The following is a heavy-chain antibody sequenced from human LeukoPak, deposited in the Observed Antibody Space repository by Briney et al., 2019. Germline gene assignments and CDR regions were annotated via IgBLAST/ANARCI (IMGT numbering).Heavy chain of an antibody. Sequence: PGRSLRLSCAASGFTFSSYAMHWVRQAPGKGLEWVAVISYDGSNKYYADSVKGRFTISRDNSKNTLYLRMNSLRAEDTAVYYCATDVIAPGFDYWGQGTLVTVSS. CDR2: ISYDGSNK. CDR1: GFTFSSYA. J-gene: IGHJ4*02. D-gene: IGHD1-14*01. V-gene: IGHV3-30-3*01. CDR3: ATDVIAPGFDY.